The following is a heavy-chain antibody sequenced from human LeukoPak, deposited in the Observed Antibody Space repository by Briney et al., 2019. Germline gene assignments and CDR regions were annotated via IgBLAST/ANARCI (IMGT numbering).Heavy chain of an antibody. D-gene: IGHD3-22*01. V-gene: IGHV1-2*02. Sequence: ASVTVSFTASGYTFTGYYMHWVRPAPGQGLAWMGWINPNSGGTNYEQKFQGRVTITRDTSISTAYMELSRLRSDDTAVYYCARHLMDYYDSSGYYYPDAFDIWGQGTMVTVSS. CDR3: ARHLMDYYDSSGYYYPDAFDI. CDR2: INPNSGGT. J-gene: IGHJ3*02. CDR1: GYTFTGYY.